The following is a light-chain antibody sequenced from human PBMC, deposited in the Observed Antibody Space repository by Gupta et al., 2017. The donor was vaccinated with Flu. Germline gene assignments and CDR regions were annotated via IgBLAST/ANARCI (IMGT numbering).Light chain of an antibody. Sequence: EIVLTQSTGTLFLSPGASATLFCRSSQSVSSSYLAWYQQKPGQAPRPLIYGASSSATGIPDRFSGSGSDTYFTLPISRLEPADLAVYYCQQYGSSPPAFGRGTEVEIK. CDR1: QSVSSSY. CDR2: GAS. J-gene: IGKJ1*01. V-gene: IGKV3-20*01. CDR3: QQYGSSPPA.